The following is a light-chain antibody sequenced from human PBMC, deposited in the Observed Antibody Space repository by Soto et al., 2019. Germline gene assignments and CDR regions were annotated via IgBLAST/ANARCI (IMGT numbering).Light chain of an antibody. V-gene: IGLV2-14*01. J-gene: IGLJ1*01. Sequence: QSVLTQPASVSGSPGQSVTISCTGTNRDIGGFNYVSWYQQHPGEAPKLVIFDVSYRPSGVSNRFSGSKSGNTASLTISGLQAEDEAEYYCSSYTRSPTYVFGTGTKVTVL. CDR1: NRDIGGFNY. CDR3: SSYTRSPTYV. CDR2: DVS.